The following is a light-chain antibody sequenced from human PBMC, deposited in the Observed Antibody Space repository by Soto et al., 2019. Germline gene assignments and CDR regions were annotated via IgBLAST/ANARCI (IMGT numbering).Light chain of an antibody. CDR2: GAS. V-gene: IGKV3-15*01. J-gene: IGKJ1*01. CDR1: QSVSTN. CDR3: QQRTDWHRT. Sequence: EIVMTQSPATLSVSPVERATLSCRASQSVSTNLAWYQQKPGQAPRLLIYGASGRATDISARFTGSGSGTEFTLTISSLQSGDFAVYYCQQRTDWHRTFGQGTKVDIK.